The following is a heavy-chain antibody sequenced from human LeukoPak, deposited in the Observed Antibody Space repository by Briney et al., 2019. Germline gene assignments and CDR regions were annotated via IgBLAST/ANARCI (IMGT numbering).Heavy chain of an antibody. D-gene: IGHD6-6*01. CDR2: IYYSGST. J-gene: IGHJ4*02. CDR3: ARAMSIAARLQTIFDY. Sequence: SETLSLTCTVSGGSISSSNYFWGWIRQPPGKGLEWIGSIYYSGSTYYNPSLKSRLTISVDTSKNQFSLNLTSVTAADTAVYYCARAMSIAARLQTIFDYWGQGTLVTVSS. V-gene: IGHV4-39*01. CDR1: GGSISSSNYF.